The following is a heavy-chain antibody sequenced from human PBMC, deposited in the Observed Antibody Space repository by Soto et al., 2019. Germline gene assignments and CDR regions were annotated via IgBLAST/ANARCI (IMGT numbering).Heavy chain of an antibody. Sequence: QVQLQQWGAGLLKPSETLSLTCAVYGGSFSGYYWSWIRQPPGKGLEWIGEINHSGSTNYNPSLKSRVTISVDTSKNQFSLKLSSVTAADTAVYYWARGAPDGDDFYFDYWGQVTLVTVSS. J-gene: IGHJ4*02. CDR2: INHSGST. CDR3: ARGAPDGDDFYFDY. V-gene: IGHV4-34*01. D-gene: IGHD4-17*01. CDR1: GGSFSGYY.